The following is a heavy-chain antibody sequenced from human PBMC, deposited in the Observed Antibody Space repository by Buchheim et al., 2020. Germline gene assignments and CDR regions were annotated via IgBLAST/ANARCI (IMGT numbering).Heavy chain of an antibody. CDR1: GYTFTSYD. J-gene: IGHJ6*03. Sequence: QVQLVQSGAEVKKPGASVKVSCKASGYTFTSYDINWVRQATGQGLEWMGWMNPNSGNTGYAQKFQGRVTMTRNTYISTDYMELSSLRSEDTAVYYCARAYDFWSGYYTGRAYYYYMDVWGKGTT. D-gene: IGHD3-3*01. V-gene: IGHV1-8*01. CDR2: MNPNSGNT. CDR3: ARAYDFWSGYYTGRAYYYYMDV.